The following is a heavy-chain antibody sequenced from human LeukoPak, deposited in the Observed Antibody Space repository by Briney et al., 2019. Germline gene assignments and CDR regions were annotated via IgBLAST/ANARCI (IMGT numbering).Heavy chain of an antibody. Sequence: GASVKVSCKASGYTFTSYYIHWVRQAPGQGLEWMGIINPSGGSTSYAQKFQGRVTMTSDTSTSTVYMELSSLRSEDTAVYYCARRVYCTSTSCSHYYYYMDVWGKGTTVTVSS. J-gene: IGHJ6*03. CDR2: INPSGGST. V-gene: IGHV1-46*03. CDR3: ARRVYCTSTSCSHYYYYMDV. CDR1: GYTFTSYY. D-gene: IGHD2-2*01.